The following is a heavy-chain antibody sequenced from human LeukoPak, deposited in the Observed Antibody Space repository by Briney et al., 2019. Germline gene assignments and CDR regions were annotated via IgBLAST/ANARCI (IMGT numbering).Heavy chain of an antibody. CDR3: ARGPYYDFWSGPIMANWFDP. CDR2: INHSGST. D-gene: IGHD3-3*01. V-gene: IGHV4-34*01. CDR1: GGSFSGYY. Sequence: SETLSLTCAVYGGSFSGYYWSWIRQPPGKVLEWIGEINHSGSTNYNPSLKSRVTISVDTSKNQFSLKLSSVTAADTAVYYCARGPYYDFWSGPIMANWFDPWGQGTLVTVSS. J-gene: IGHJ5*02.